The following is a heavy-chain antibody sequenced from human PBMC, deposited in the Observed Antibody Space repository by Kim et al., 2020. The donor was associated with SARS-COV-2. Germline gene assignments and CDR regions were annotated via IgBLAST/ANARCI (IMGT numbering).Heavy chain of an antibody. CDR2: MSPGSGNT. J-gene: IGHJ5*01. Sequence: ASVKVSCKTSGYNFRNYEINWVRQAPGQGLEWMGWMSPGSGNTGYALRFQGRVTMTRNTSISTAYMELNNLKSDDTAMYFCTRNSASGKYYNSRGFDSWG. CDR1: GYNFRNYE. CDR3: TRNSASGKYYNSRGFDS. V-gene: IGHV1-8*01. D-gene: IGHD3-10*01.